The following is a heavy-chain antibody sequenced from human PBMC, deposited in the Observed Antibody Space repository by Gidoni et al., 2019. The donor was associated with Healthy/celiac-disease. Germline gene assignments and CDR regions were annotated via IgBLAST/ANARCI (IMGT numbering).Heavy chain of an antibody. V-gene: IGHV3-30*18. CDR3: AKDHLRFLEWLTSRGIDY. D-gene: IGHD3-3*01. J-gene: IGHJ4*02. CDR1: GFTFSSSG. CDR2: IVYDGINK. Sequence: QVQLVEYGGGVVQPGRSLRLSCAASGFTFSSSGMHWVRQAPGKGLDGVAVIVYDGINKYYADSLKGRFTISRDNSKNTLYLQMNSLRAEDTAVYYCAKDHLRFLEWLTSRGIDYWGQGTLVTVSS.